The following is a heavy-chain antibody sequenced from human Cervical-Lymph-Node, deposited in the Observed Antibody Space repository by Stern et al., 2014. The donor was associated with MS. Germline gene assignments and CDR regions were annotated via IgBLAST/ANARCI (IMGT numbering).Heavy chain of an antibody. CDR1: GGSVNDGGHY. CDR3: ASSASYARYYFDL. J-gene: IGHJ4*02. D-gene: IGHD1-26*01. Sequence: QLQLQESGPGVVKPSQTLSLSCTVSGGSVNDGGHYWTWIRQHTGKGLEWIGYISYSGSTIYSPSLKSRVTISLDTSNNHFSLNLTSVTAADTAFYFCASSASYARYYFDLWGQGTLVTVSS. V-gene: IGHV4-31*03. CDR2: ISYSGST.